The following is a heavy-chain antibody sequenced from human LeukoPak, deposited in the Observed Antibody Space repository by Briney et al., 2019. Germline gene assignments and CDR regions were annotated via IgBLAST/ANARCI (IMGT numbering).Heavy chain of an antibody. CDR1: GFTFSSYS. V-gene: IGHV3-21*01. CDR3: ATARGSSWPFDY. J-gene: IGHJ4*02. CDR2: ISSSSSYI. Sequence: GGSLRLPCAASGFTFSSYSMNWVRQAPGKGLEWVSSISSSSSYIYYADSVKGRFTISRDNAKNSLYLQMNSLRAEDTAVYYCATARGSSWPFDYWGQGTLVTVSS. D-gene: IGHD6-13*01.